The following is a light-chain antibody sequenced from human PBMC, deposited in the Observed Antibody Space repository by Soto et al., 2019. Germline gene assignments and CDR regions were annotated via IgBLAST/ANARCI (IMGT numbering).Light chain of an antibody. CDR3: QHYNSYSEA. CDR1: QTISSW. CDR2: KAS. V-gene: IGKV1-5*03. Sequence: DIQMTQSPSTLSGSVGDRVTITCRASQTISSWLAWYQQKPGKAPKLLIYKASTLKSGDPSRFSGSGSGTEFTLTIRSLQPDDFATYYCQHYNSYSEAFGQGTKVDIK. J-gene: IGKJ1*01.